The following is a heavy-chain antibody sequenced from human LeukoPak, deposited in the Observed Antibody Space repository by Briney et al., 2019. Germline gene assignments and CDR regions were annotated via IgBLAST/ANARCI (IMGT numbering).Heavy chain of an antibody. Sequence: AGGSLRLSCAASGFTLSDYWMTWVHQAPGKGLQWVANIKLDGTEKYYVDSVKGRFTISRDDPKNTVFLQMESLRAEDTAVYYCARISVVSYYFEYWGQGTLVTVSS. D-gene: IGHD2-8*02. CDR2: IKLDGTEK. CDR1: GFTLSDYW. CDR3: ARISVVSYYFEY. V-gene: IGHV3-7*01. J-gene: IGHJ4*02.